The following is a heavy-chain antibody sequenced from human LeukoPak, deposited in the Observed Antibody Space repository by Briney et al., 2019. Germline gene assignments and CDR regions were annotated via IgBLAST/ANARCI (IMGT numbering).Heavy chain of an antibody. V-gene: IGHV1-2*02. CDR1: GYIFTGYY. D-gene: IGHD1-26*01. CDR3: ARAPSDYYGFDY. Sequence: ASVKVSCKASGYIFTGYYMHWVRQAHGQGLEWMGWINPNSGSTNYAQKFQGRVTMTRDTSISTAYMELSRLRSDDTAVYYCARAPSDYYGFDYWGQGTLVTVSS. J-gene: IGHJ4*02. CDR2: INPNSGST.